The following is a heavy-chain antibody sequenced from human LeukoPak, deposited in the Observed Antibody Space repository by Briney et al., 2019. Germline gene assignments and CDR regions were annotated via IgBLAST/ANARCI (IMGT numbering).Heavy chain of an antibody. CDR3: ATIAAVGTFDI. Sequence: GGSLRLSCAASGFTFSNYWMSWVRQAPGKGLEWVSAISGSGGSTYYADSVKGRFTISRDNSKNTLYLQMNSLRAEDTAVYYCATIAAVGTFDIWGQGTMVTVSS. CDR1: GFTFSNYW. D-gene: IGHD6-13*01. V-gene: IGHV3-23*01. CDR2: ISGSGGST. J-gene: IGHJ3*02.